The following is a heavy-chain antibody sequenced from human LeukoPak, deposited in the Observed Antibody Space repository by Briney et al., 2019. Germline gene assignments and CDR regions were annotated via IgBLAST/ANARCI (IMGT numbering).Heavy chain of an antibody. J-gene: IGHJ4*02. CDR1: GFTDSNSY. Sequence: PGGSLSLSCVGSGFTDSNSYITWVRQATGKGLEWVSIINSDGSTYYTDSVKGRITISRDNSKNTVFLQMNSLRAEDTAVYYCARDLNCWGQGTLVTVSS. CDR3: ARDLNC. CDR2: INSDGST. V-gene: IGHV3-53*01.